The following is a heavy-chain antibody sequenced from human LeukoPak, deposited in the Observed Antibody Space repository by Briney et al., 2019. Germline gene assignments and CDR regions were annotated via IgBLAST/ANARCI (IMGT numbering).Heavy chain of an antibody. CDR2: ISAYNGNT. D-gene: IGHD3-22*01. CDR3: ARAYFYDLERVFGAFDI. Sequence: GASVKVSCKVSGYTFTSYGINWVRQAPGQGLEWMGWISAYNGNTNYAQKVQGRVTMTTDTSTSTAYMELRSLRSDDTAVYYCARAYFYDLERVFGAFDIWGQGTMVTVSS. J-gene: IGHJ3*02. V-gene: IGHV1-18*01. CDR1: GYTFTSYG.